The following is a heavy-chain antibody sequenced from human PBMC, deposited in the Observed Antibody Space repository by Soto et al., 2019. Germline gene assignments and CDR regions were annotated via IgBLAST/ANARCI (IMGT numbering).Heavy chain of an antibody. CDR3: AKKGGGDYILGY. CDR1: GFSLSSNGVG. J-gene: IGHJ4*02. Sequence: QITLKESGPTLVKPTQTLTLTCTFSGFSLSSNGVGVGWIRQPPGKALEWLALIYWDDSNHYSPSLKSRLTITKDTSRNQVVLTMTNMDPVDTATYYCAKKGGGDYILGYWGQGTLVTVSS. CDR2: IYWDDSN. D-gene: IGHD4-17*01. V-gene: IGHV2-5*02.